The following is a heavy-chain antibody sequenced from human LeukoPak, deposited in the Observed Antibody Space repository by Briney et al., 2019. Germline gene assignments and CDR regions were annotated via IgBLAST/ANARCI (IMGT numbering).Heavy chain of an antibody. Sequence: ASVKVSCKASGGTFSSYAISWVRQAPGQGLEWMGWISAYNGNTNYAQKLQGRVTMTTDTSTSTAYMELRSLRSDDTAVYYCARDARQQLVLPFDYWGQGTLVTVSS. D-gene: IGHD6-13*01. CDR1: GGTFSSYA. CDR3: ARDARQQLVLPFDY. J-gene: IGHJ4*02. CDR2: ISAYNGNT. V-gene: IGHV1-18*01.